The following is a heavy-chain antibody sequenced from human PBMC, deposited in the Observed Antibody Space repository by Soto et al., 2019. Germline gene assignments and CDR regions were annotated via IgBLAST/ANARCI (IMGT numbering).Heavy chain of an antibody. CDR3: ARETMVRGASIPGDYYGVDV. V-gene: IGHV5-51*01. CDR1: GYSFTNYW. J-gene: IGHJ6*02. Sequence: GESLKISCKGSGYSFTNYWIGWVRQKPGKGLEWMAFIYPVDSDTRYSPSFQGQVTISADKSINTAYLQWSTLEASDTAMYYCARETMVRGASIPGDYYGVDVWGQGTTVTVSS. D-gene: IGHD3-10*01. CDR2: IYPVDSDT.